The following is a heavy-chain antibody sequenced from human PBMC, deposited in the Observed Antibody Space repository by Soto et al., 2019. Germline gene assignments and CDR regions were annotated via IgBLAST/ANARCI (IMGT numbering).Heavy chain of an antibody. CDR1: GVSISSFTYY. CDR2: VYYNEKT. V-gene: IGHV4-39*01. CDR3: ARRERYYGSPGWFDP. D-gene: IGHD3-10*01. J-gene: IGHJ5*02. Sequence: PSETLSLTCSVSGVSISSFTYYWGWIRQPPGKGLEWIGTVYYNEKTYYNPSLKSRVTITVDTAKNQFSLNLRSVTAADTVMYFCARRERYYGSPGWFDPWGPGTLVTVSS.